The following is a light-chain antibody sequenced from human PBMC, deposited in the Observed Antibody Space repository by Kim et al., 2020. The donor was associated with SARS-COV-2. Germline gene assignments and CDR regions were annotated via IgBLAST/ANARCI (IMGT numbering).Light chain of an antibody. J-gene: IGKJ1*01. CDR2: AAS. CDR3: QKYGSGPRT. V-gene: IGKV1-27*01. Sequence: DFQMTQSPSSLSASVGDRVTITCRASQDINNYLAWYQQKPGEVPKLLIYAASALQSGVPSRFSGSGSGTDFTLAISSLQPEDVGTYYCQKYGSGPRTFVQGTKVDIK. CDR1: QDINNY.